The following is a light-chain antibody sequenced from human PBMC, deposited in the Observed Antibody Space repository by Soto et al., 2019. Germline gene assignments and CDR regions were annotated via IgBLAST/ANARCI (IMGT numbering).Light chain of an antibody. V-gene: IGKV3-15*01. CDR3: QQYSSWPAIT. CDR1: QSVSSI. Sequence: EIVLTQSPATLSLSPGERATLSCRASQSVSSILAWYQQKPGQPPRLLIYGASTRATGVPARFRASASGTDFTLTISRLQSEDFAVYFCQQYSSWPAITFGQGTRLEIK. CDR2: GAS. J-gene: IGKJ5*01.